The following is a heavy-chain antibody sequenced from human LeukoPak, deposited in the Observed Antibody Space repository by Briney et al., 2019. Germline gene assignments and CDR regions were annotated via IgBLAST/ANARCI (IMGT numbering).Heavy chain of an antibody. Sequence: ASVKVSCKASGYTFTSYYMHWVRQAPGQGLEWMGIINPSGGSTSYAQKFQGRVTMTRDTSTSTVYMELSSLRSEDTAVYYCARGSGTAEYYYCYYYMDVWGKGTTVTVSS. CDR3: ARGSGTAEYYYCYYYMDV. V-gene: IGHV1-46*01. CDR2: INPSGGST. J-gene: IGHJ6*03. CDR1: GYTFTSYY. D-gene: IGHD1-14*01.